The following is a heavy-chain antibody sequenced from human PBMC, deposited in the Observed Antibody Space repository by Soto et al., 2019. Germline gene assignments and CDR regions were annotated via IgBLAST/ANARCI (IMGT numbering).Heavy chain of an antibody. CDR2: IIPIFGTA. J-gene: IGHJ5*02. CDR3: ARTGPGWDSSWYVGWFEP. CDR1: GGTFSSYA. Sequence: SVKVSCKASGGTFSSYAISWVRQAPGQGLEWMGGIIPIFGTANYAQKFQGRVTITADESTSTAYMELSSLRSEDTAVYYCARTGPGWDSSWYVGWFEPWGEGTPVTVSS. D-gene: IGHD6-13*01. V-gene: IGHV1-69*13.